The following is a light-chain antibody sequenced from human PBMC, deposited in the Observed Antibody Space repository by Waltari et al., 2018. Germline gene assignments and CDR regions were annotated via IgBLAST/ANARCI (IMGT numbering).Light chain of an antibody. V-gene: IGKV1-39*01. J-gene: IGKJ4*01. CDR3: QQSFSSPWVT. CDR1: QTINNY. Sequence: IQMTQSRSSLSASVGDRVTITCRASQTINNYLNWYQQKPGKAPKLLIYAASSLQSGVPSRFSGSGSGTDFSLTISSLQPEDFATYYCQQSFSSPWVTFGGGTKVEIE. CDR2: AAS.